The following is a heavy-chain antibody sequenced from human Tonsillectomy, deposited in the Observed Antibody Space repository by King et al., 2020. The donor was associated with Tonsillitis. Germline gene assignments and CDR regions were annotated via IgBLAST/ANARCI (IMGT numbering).Heavy chain of an antibody. CDR1: GFSFSSYT. Sequence: VQLVESGGGLVKPGVSLRLSCAASGFSFSSYTMNWVLQAPGKGLEWVSSITRSTSYIYYADSVKGRFTISSDYTKNSLYLQINSLRAEDTAGYYCARCRSGGYYVPFGMDVWGQGTTVTDSS. J-gene: IGHJ6*02. CDR2: ITRSTSYI. D-gene: IGHD3-10*01. CDR3: ARCRSGGYYVPFGMDV. V-gene: IGHV3-21*01.